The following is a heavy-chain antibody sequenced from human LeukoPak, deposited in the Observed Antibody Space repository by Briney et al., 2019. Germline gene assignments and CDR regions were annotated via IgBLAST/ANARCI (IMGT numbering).Heavy chain of an antibody. Sequence: SETLSLTCTVSGYSIAGSYYWGWIRQPPGKGLEWIGYISYSGTTNYNPSLKSRVSISLDTSTNHFSLKLSSVTAADTAMYYCARSFPSEAGDYWGQGTLVTVSS. J-gene: IGHJ4*02. CDR3: ARSFPSEAGDY. CDR1: GYSIAGSYY. CDR2: ISYSGTT. V-gene: IGHV4-59*01. D-gene: IGHD6-13*01.